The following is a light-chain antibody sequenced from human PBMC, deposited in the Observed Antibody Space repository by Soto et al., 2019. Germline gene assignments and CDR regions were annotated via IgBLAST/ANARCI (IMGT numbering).Light chain of an antibody. V-gene: IGLV9-49*01. CDR3: GADHGSGSNFVYV. CDR1: SGYSNYK. CDR2: VGTGGIVG. J-gene: IGLJ1*01. Sequence: QPVLTQPPSASASLGALVTLTCTLSSGYSNYKVDWYQQRPGKGPRFVMRVGTGGIVGSKGDGIPDRFSVLGSGLNRYLTIKNIQEEDESDYHCGADHGSGSNFVYVFGTGTKLTVL.